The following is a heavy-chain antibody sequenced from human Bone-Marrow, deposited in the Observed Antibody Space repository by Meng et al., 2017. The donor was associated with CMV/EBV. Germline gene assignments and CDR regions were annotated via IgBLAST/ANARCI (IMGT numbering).Heavy chain of an antibody. CDR3: GGDFWGSPGGY. D-gene: IGHD3-16*01. CDR2: TYYRSQWHI. CDR1: GDSVSSNNAA. V-gene: IGHV6-1*01. Sequence: SQTLSLTCAISGDSVSSNNAAWNWIRQSPSGGLEWLGRTYYRSQWHIEYAVSLRGQITINPDTSKNLFSLQLNSMTPEDTALYYCGGDFWGSPGGYWGQGTQVTVSS. J-gene: IGHJ4*02.